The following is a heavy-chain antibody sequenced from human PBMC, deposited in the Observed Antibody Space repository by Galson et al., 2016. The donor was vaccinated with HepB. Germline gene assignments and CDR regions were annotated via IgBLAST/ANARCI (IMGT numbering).Heavy chain of an antibody. Sequence: SLRLSCAASGFTFSSYGMHWVRQAPGKGLEWVAVISYDGSDKYYADSVKGRFTISRANSKNTLYLQMNSLRPEDTAVYYRAKDRRYYDSSGYFWEGYYYDGMDVWGQGTTVTVSS. CDR1: GFTFSSYG. V-gene: IGHV3-30*18. CDR2: ISYDGSDK. CDR3: AKDRRYYDSSGYFWEGYYYDGMDV. D-gene: IGHD3-22*01. J-gene: IGHJ6*02.